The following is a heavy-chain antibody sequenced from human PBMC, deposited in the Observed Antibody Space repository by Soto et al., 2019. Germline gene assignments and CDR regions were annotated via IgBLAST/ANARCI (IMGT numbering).Heavy chain of an antibody. V-gene: IGHV1-8*01. Sequence: GXSVKGSCNASGYPFTNYDINWVRQASGQGLEWMGWMNPNSGNTGYAQKLQGRVTMTRNISMSTASMELSSLRSEDTAVYYCARGPMSCTSSSCPYFFDYCDQRTLVTVSS. CDR3: ARGPMSCTSSSCPYFFDY. D-gene: IGHD2-2*01. CDR1: GYPFTNYD. CDR2: MNPNSGNT. J-gene: IGHJ4*02.